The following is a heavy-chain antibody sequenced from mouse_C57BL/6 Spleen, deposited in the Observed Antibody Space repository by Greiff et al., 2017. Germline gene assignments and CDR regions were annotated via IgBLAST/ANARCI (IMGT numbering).Heavy chain of an antibody. CDR1: GYTFTSYW. D-gene: IGHD3-2*02. Sequence: QVQLQQPGAELVKPGASVKMSCKASGYTFTSYWITWVKQRPGQGLEWIGDIYPGSGSTNYNEKFKSKATLTVDTSSSTAYMQLSSLTSEDSAVYYCALDSSGYKGFAYWGQGTLVTVSA. J-gene: IGHJ3*01. CDR2: IYPGSGST. V-gene: IGHV1-55*01. CDR3: ALDSSGYKGFAY.